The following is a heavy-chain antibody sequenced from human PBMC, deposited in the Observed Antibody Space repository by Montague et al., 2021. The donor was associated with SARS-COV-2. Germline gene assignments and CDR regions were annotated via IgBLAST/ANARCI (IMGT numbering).Heavy chain of an antibody. V-gene: IGHV2-5*02. CDR2: IYWDDDK. CDR3: AHLHTGCWSAYYST. Sequence: PALVKPTQTLTRTCTFSGFSLSTSAVGVGWIRQPPGKALQWLALIYWDDDKRYSPSLKTRLTVTKDTSKNQVVLTMTNMDPVDTATYYCAHLHTGCWSAYYSTWGQGTLVTVSS. D-gene: IGHD3-3*01. J-gene: IGHJ5*02. CDR1: GFSLSTSAVG.